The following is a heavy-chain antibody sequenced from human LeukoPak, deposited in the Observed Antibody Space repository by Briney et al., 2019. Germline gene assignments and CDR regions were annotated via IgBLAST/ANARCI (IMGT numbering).Heavy chain of an antibody. D-gene: IGHD6-13*01. CDR1: GFTFSSYA. CDR2: ISYDGRNK. V-gene: IGHV3-30*04. CDR3: ARDGGPRGYRRSWEQRGVDY. Sequence: PGRSLRLSCAASGFTFSSYAMHWVRQAPGKGLEWVAVISYDGRNKYYADSLKGRFTISRDNSKNTLYLQMNSLRVEDTAVYHCARDGGPRGYRRSWEQRGVDYWGQGTLVTVSS. J-gene: IGHJ4*02.